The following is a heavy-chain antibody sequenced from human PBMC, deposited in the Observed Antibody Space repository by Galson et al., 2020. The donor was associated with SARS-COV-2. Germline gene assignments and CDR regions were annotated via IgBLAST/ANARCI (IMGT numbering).Heavy chain of an antibody. CDR3: AKEYVKYSTSLCDS. CDR1: GFDFRVYT. V-gene: IGHV3-43*01. Sequence: GESLKISCSASGFDFRVYTMYWVRQVPGKGLEWVSLISWDGSTTYYADSVQGRFTISRDNNKNSVFLQMKSLKTEDTALYYCAKEYVKYSTSLCDSWGQGTLVSVSS. J-gene: IGHJ4*02. D-gene: IGHD2-2*01. CDR2: ISWDGSTT.